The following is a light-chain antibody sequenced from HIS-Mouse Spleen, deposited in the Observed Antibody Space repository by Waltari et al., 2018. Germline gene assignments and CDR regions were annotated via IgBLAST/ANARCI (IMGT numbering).Light chain of an antibody. CDR3: YSTDSSGNHRV. CDR2: EDR. Sequence: SYELTQPPSVSVSPGQTARITCSGDALPKKYAYWYQQKSGQAPGLVIYEDRKRPSGIPERFPGSSSGTMATLTISGAQVEDEADYYCYSTDSSGNHRVFGGGTKLTVL. CDR1: ALPKKY. J-gene: IGLJ2*01. V-gene: IGLV3-10*01.